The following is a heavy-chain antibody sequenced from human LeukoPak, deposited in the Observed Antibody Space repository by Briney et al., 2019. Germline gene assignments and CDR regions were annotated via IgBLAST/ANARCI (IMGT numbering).Heavy chain of an antibody. J-gene: IGHJ4*02. CDR2: IHYSGST. CDR1: GVSMSTYY. Sequence: SETLSLTCTVSGVSMSTYYWSWIRQSPGKGLEWLAYIHYSGSTNINPSLKGRLAISIDTSKNQFSLKVNSVTAANTAVYYCARDIYGSGYGFFDYWGQGTLVTVSS. CDR3: ARDIYGSGYGFFDY. V-gene: IGHV4-59*01. D-gene: IGHD3-10*01.